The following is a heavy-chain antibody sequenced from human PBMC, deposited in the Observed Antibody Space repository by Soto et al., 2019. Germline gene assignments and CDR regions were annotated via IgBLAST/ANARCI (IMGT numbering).Heavy chain of an antibody. J-gene: IGHJ4*02. D-gene: IGHD5-12*01. V-gene: IGHV3-64*01. CDR2: VSSDGATT. CDR3: ARDRGYSGYDYGAFEY. Sequence: EVQLVESGGGLVQPGGSLRLSCEASGFTFSTYAMHWVRQAPGKGLEYVSAVSSDGATTHYANSVKGRFTISRDNSKNTLDLQMGSLRAEDMAVYYCARDRGYSGYDYGAFEYWGQGTLVTVSS. CDR1: GFTFSTYA.